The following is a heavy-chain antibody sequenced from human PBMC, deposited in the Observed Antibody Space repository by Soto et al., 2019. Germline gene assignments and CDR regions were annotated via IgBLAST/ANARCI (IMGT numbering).Heavy chain of an antibody. V-gene: IGHV3-21*01. CDR1: GFTFSSYS. J-gene: IGHJ4*02. D-gene: IGHD5-12*01. CDR3: ARSATEMATPGDFDY. Sequence: EVQLVESGGGLVKPGGSLRLSCAASGFTFSSYSMNWVRQAPGKGLEWVSSISSSSSYIYYADSVKGRFTISRDNDKNSRYLQMNSLRAEDTAVYSCARSATEMATPGDFDYWGQGTLVTVSS. CDR2: ISSSSSYI.